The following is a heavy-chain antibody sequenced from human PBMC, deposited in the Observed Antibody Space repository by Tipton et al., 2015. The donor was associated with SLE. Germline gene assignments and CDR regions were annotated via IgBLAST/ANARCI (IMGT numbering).Heavy chain of an antibody. CDR1: GGSISSYY. J-gene: IGHJ4*02. V-gene: IGHV4-59*12. D-gene: IGHD3-10*01. CDR3: ARGRKMVRGVTY. CDR2: IYYSGST. Sequence: TLSLTCTVSGGSISSYYWSWIRQPPGKGLEWIGYIYYSGSTNYNPSLKSRVTISVDTSKNQFSLKLSSVTAADTAVYYCARGRKMVRGVTYWGQGTLVTVSS.